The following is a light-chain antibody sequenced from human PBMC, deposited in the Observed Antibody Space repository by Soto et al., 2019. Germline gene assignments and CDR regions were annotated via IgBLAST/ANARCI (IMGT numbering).Light chain of an antibody. CDR3: QQRSNWPRGT. CDR2: DAS. V-gene: IGKV3-11*01. Sequence: EIVLTQSPATLSLSPGERATLSCRASQSVSSYLAWYQQKPGQAPRLLIYDASNRATDIPARFSGSGSGTDFTLTISSLEPEDFAVYYCQQRSNWPRGTFGQGTKLELK. CDR1: QSVSSY. J-gene: IGKJ2*02.